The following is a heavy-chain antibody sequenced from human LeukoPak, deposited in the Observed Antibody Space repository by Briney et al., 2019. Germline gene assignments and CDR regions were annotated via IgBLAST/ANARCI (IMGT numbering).Heavy chain of an antibody. CDR3: ARSPFYDGAFDI. D-gene: IGHD2/OR15-2a*01. J-gene: IGHJ3*02. V-gene: IGHV4-59*01. CDR1: GGSISSYY. CDR2: IYYSGST. Sequence: LSLTCTVSGGSISSYYWSWIRQPPGNGLEWIGYIYYSGSTNYNPSLKSRVTISVDTSKNQFSLKLSSVTAADTAVYYCARSPFYDGAFDIWGQGTMVTVSS.